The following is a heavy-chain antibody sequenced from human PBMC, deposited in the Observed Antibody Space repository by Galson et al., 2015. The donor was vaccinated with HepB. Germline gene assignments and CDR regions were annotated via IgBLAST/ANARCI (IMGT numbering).Heavy chain of an antibody. CDR2: IKNEAVGETT. Sequence: SLRLSCAASGFTFSNAWMTWVRQAPGKGLEWVGRIKNEAVGETTDYAAPVKGRFTISRDDSKNTLFLQMNSLKIEDTAVYYCTTSAGKNSGTYWMYSYYYMDVWGKGTTVTVSS. CDR3: TTSAGKNSGTYWMYSYYYMDV. J-gene: IGHJ6*03. V-gene: IGHV3-15*07. D-gene: IGHD3-10*01. CDR1: GFTFSNAW.